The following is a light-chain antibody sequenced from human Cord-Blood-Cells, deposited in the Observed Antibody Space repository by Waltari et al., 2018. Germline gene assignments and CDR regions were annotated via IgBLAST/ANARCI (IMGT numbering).Light chain of an antibody. V-gene: IGKV3-20*01. CDR2: GAS. CDR1: QSVSSSY. CDR3: QQYGSSPLT. Sequence: DIVFTQSPGTLTLSPGERATLPCRASQSVSSSYLAWYQQKPGQAPRLLIYGASSRATGIPDRFSGSGSGTDFTLTISRLEPEDFAVYYCQQYGSSPLTFGGGTKVEIK. J-gene: IGKJ4*01.